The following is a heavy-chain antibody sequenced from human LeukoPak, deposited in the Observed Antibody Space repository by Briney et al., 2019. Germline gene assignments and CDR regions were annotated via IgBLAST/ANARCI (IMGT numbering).Heavy chain of an antibody. J-gene: IGHJ6*03. V-gene: IGHV3-23*01. CDR2: ISGSGGST. D-gene: IGHD3-3*01. CDR1: GFTFGDYA. CDR3: AKDQFFPTYYDFWSGYYGMDV. Sequence: GGSLRLSCTASGFTFGDYAMTWVRQAPGKGLEWVSAISGSGGSTYYADSVKGRFTISRDNSKNTLYLQMNSLRAEDTAVYYCAKDQFFPTYYDFWSGYYGMDVWGKGTTVTVSS.